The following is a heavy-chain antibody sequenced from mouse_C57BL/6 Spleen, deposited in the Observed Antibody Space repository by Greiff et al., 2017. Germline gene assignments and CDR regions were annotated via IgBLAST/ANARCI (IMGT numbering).Heavy chain of an antibody. Sequence: EVQVVESGGGLVQPGGSLSLSCAASGFTFTDYYMSWVRQPPGKALEWVGFIRNNANGYTTEYSASVKGRFTISKDKSQSILHLQMNALRAEYGATYYCARISIYALDYWGKGTSVTVSS. CDR1: GFTFTDYY. CDR2: IRNNANGYTT. V-gene: IGHV7-3*01. D-gene: IGHD2-10*02. J-gene: IGHJ4*01. CDR3: ARISIYALDY.